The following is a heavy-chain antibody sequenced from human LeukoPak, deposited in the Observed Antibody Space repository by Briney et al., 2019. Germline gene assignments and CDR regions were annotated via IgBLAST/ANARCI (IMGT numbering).Heavy chain of an antibody. Sequence: GGSLRLSCAASGFTFSSYEMNWVRQAPGKGLEWVSYISSSGSTTYYADSVKGRFTISRDNAKNSLYLQMNSLRAEDTAVYYCARGGASDYYYYYMDVWGKGTTVTVSS. CDR2: ISSSGSTT. D-gene: IGHD1-26*01. J-gene: IGHJ6*03. CDR3: ARGGASDYYYYYMDV. CDR1: GFTFSSYE. V-gene: IGHV3-48*03.